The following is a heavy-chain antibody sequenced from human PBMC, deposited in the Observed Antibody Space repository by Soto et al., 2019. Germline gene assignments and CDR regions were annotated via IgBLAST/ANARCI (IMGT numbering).Heavy chain of an antibody. CDR1: GFALTSIGEG. V-gene: IGHV2-5*02. CDR3: VQSRWGGDCLTFYSSHAYYGLDV. D-gene: IGHD2-21*02. CDR2: VYWDDDK. Sequence: QITLKESGPTLVKPTQTLTLTCTFSGFALTSIGEGVGWIRQPPGKALEWLALVYWDDDKRYNPSPRSRLTITKDTSKKQVVLTMTNMDPVDTATYYCVQSRWGGDCLTFYSSHAYYGLDVWGQGTTVTVSS. J-gene: IGHJ6*02.